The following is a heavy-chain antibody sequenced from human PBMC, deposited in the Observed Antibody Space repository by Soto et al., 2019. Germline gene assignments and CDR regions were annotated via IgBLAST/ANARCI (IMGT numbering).Heavy chain of an antibody. J-gene: IGHJ4*02. CDR1: GGRFSSYA. Sequence: SVKVSCKASGGRFSSYAISWVRQAPEQGLEWMGGIIPIFGTANYAQKFQGRVTITADESTSTAYMELSSLRSEDTAVYYCARESRYCSGGSCYFLPGIDYWGQGTLVTVSS. D-gene: IGHD2-15*01. CDR3: ARESRYCSGGSCYFLPGIDY. V-gene: IGHV1-69*13. CDR2: IIPIFGTA.